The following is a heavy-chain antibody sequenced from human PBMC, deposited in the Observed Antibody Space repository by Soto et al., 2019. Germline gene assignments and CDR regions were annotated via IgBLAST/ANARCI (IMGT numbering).Heavy chain of an antibody. CDR3: ARTPYNRLYGMDV. J-gene: IGHJ6*02. CDR1: GFSLSDAGMA. D-gene: IGHD1-20*01. V-gene: IGHV2-26*01. CDR2: IFSNDEK. Sequence: QVTLKESGPVLVKPTETLTLTCAVSGFSLSDAGMAVGWIRQPPGKALEWLAHIFSNDEKSYSTSLKSRLTISKDTSKSQVVLTMTNMDPMDTATYYGARTPYNRLYGMDVWGHGTTVTVSS.